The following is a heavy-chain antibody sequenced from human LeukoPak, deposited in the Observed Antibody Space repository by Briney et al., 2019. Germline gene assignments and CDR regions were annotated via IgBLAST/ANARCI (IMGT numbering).Heavy chain of an antibody. D-gene: IGHD5-12*01. CDR3: ARTPLRFYYMDV. CDR1: GGSVSDYY. CDR2: IYYTGSS. Sequence: SETLSLTCTVSGGSVSDYYWSWIRQSPGKGLEWIGYIYYTGSSSYNPSLRSRVTISADTSKNQFSLKLSSVTAADTAVYYCARTPLRFYYMDVWGKGTTVTVSS. V-gene: IGHV4-59*02. J-gene: IGHJ6*03.